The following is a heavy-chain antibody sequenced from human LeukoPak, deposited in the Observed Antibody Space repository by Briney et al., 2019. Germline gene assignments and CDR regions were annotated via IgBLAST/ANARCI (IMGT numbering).Heavy chain of an antibody. J-gene: IGHJ5*02. CDR3: ARGQEMATNWLDP. V-gene: IGHV1-69*04. CDR2: IIPILGVA. Sequence: SVKVSCKASGGTFSSYGISWVRQAPGQGLEWMGRIIPILGVANYAQRFQGRVTITADRSTTTAYMELSSLRSEDAAVYYCARGQEMATNWLDPWGQGTLVTVSS. CDR1: GGTFSSYG. D-gene: IGHD5-24*01.